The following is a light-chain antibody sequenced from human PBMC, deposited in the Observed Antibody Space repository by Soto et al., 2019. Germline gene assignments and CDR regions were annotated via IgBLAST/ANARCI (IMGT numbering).Light chain of an antibody. Sequence: QSLLTQPPSASGTPGQGVTISCSGSTSNIGSNYVYWYQQLPGTAPKLLIYRNNQRPSGVPDRFSGSKSGTSASLAISGLRSDVEADYFCATWDDSLNGFYVFGTGTKVTVL. CDR3: ATWDDSLNGFYV. V-gene: IGLV1-47*01. CDR2: RNN. CDR1: TSNIGSNY. J-gene: IGLJ1*01.